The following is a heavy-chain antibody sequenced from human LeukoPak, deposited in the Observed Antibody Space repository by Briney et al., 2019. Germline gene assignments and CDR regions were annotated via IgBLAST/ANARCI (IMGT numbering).Heavy chain of an antibody. J-gene: IGHJ6*02. CDR3: ARDDYGDYKGNGMDV. V-gene: IGHV1-46*01. D-gene: IGHD4-17*01. Sequence: ASVKVSCKASGYTFTSYYMHWVRQAPGQGLEWMGIINPSGGSTSYAQKFQGRVTMTRDTSTSTVYMELSRLRSEDTAVYYCARDDYGDYKGNGMDVWGQGTTVTVSS. CDR1: GYTFTSYY. CDR2: INPSGGST.